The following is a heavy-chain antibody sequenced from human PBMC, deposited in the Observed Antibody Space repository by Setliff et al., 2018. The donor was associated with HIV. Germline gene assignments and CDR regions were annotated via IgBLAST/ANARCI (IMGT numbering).Heavy chain of an antibody. D-gene: IGHD5-18*01. J-gene: IGHJ4*02. CDR3: ARVFVDTAVLRVLEYYFDS. V-gene: IGHV4-39*07. Sequence: PSETLSLTCTVSGGSISSSSYYWGWVSQPPGKGLEWIGSMYYSGSTYYTPSLKSRITISLDTSKNQFSLRMRSVTAADTAVYYCARVFVDTAVLRVLEYYFDSWGRGTLVTVSS. CDR1: GGSISSSSYY. CDR2: MYYSGST.